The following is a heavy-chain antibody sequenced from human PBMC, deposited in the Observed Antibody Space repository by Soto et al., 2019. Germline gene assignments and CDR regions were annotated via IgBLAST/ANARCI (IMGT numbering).Heavy chain of an antibody. CDR3: AREATYYDSSGYYYGPYFDY. CDR1: GYTFTSYG. D-gene: IGHD3-22*01. V-gene: IGHV1-18*01. CDR2: ISASNGNT. J-gene: IGHJ4*02. Sequence: ASVKVSCKASGYTFTSYGISWVRQAPGQGLEWMGWISASNGNTNYAQKLQGRVTMTTDTSTSTAYMELRSLRSDDTAVYYCAREATYYDSSGYYYGPYFDYWGQGTPVTVSS.